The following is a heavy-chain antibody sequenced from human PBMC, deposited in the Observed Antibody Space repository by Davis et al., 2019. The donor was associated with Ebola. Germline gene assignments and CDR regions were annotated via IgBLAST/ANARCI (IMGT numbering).Heavy chain of an antibody. Sequence: MPSETLSLTCTVSGGSISSSSYYWGWIRQPPGKGLEWIGSIYYSGSTYYNPSLKGRVTISVDTSKNQFSLKLSSVTAADTAVYYCARTSIAAAGTLEYGVLTLYYYGMDVWGQGTTVTVSS. D-gene: IGHD6-13*01. CDR2: IYYSGST. CDR1: GGSISSSSYY. CDR3: ARTSIAAAGTLEYGVLTLYYYGMDV. V-gene: IGHV4-39*07. J-gene: IGHJ6*02.